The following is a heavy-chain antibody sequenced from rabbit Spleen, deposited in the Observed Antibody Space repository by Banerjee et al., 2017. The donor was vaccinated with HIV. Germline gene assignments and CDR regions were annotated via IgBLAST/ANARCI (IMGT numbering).Heavy chain of an antibody. CDR1: GFTLSSYYM. CDR2: IDPVFGIT. V-gene: IGHV1S45*01. CDR3: ARDLIGIIGWNFYL. D-gene: IGHD1-1*01. Sequence: QEHLKESGGGLVQPGGSLKLSCKASGFTLSSYYMNWVRQAPGKGLEWIGYIDPVFGITYYANWVNGRFSISRTSSITVTLQMTSLTAADTATYFCARDLIGIIGWNFYLWGLGTLVTVS. J-gene: IGHJ4*01.